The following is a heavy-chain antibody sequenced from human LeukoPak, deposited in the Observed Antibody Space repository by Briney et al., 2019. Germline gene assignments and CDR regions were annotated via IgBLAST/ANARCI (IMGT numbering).Heavy chain of an antibody. J-gene: IGHJ4*02. V-gene: IGHV3-23*01. CDR2: ISGSGGST. Sequence: GGSLRLSCAASGFTFSNYAMSWVRQAPGKGLEWVSAISGSGGSTYYADSVKGRFTISRDNAKNSLYLQMNSLRAEDTAVYYCARAGSGSYYGLYYFDYWGQGTLVTVSS. D-gene: IGHD1-26*01. CDR3: ARAGSGSYYGLYYFDY. CDR1: GFTFSNYA.